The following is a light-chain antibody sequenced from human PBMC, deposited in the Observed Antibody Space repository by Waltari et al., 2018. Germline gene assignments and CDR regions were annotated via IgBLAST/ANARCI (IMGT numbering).Light chain of an antibody. V-gene: IGKV3-15*01. CDR1: KTIGRR. J-gene: IGKJ1*01. CDR2: GAY. CDR3: QQYNNWPPGT. Sequence: ETVVTKSPATLSVSPGERVTLSCRTSKTIGRRLAWYPQKPGQAPRLVIYGAYIRATGIPARFSGSGSETEFALTSSGLQSEDFAVYYCQQYNNWPPGTFGQGTKVEI.